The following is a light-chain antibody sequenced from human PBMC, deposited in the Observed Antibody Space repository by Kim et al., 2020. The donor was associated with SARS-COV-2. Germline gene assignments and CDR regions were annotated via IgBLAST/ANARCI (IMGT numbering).Light chain of an antibody. J-gene: IGKJ4*01. Sequence: SPGERAALSCRASQGVSSNSLAWFQQTPGQAPRLLISGASFRATGIPDRFSGSGSGTDFTLTISRLEPEDFAVYYCHQYGTSPFTFGGGTKVDIK. V-gene: IGKV3-20*01. CDR2: GAS. CDR3: HQYGTSPFT. CDR1: QGVSSNS.